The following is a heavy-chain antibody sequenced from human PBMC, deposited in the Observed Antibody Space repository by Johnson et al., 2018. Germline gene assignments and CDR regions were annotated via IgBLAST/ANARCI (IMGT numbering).Heavy chain of an antibody. CDR3: AGDVGDVNYYYYYMDV. J-gene: IGHJ6*03. D-gene: IGHD3-16*01. V-gene: IGHV3-33*01. CDR2: IWNDGSNK. Sequence: QVQLVESGGGVVQPGRSLRLSCAASGFTSSSYGMHCVRQAPGKGLEWVAVIWNDGSNKYYADSVKGRFTISRDKSKNTLFLQMNSLGGEETAVYYCAGDVGDVNYYYYYMDVWGKGTTVTVSS. CDR1: GFTSSSYG.